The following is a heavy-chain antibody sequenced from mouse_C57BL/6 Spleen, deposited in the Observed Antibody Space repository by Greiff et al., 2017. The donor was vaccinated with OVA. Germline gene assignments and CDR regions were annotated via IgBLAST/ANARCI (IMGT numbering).Heavy chain of an antibody. V-gene: IGHV1-85*01. CDR1: GYTFTSYD. D-gene: IGHD3-2*02. J-gene: IGHJ3*01. Sequence: QVHVKQSGPELVKPGASVKLSCKASGYTFTSYDINWVKQRPGPGLEWIGWIYPRDGSTKYNEKFKGKATLTVDTSSSTAYMELHSLTSEDSAVYFCARRGLRLQAWFAYWGQGTLVTVSA. CDR3: ARRGLRLQAWFAY. CDR2: IYPRDGST.